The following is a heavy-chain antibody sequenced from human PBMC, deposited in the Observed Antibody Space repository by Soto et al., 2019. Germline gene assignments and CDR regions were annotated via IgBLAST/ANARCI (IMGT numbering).Heavy chain of an antibody. V-gene: IGHV3-11*01. CDR1: GFTFSDYY. Sequence: QVQLVESGGGLVKPGGSLRLSCAASGFTFSDYYMSWIRQAPGKGLEWVSYVSSSGSTIYYADSVKGRFTISRDNAKNSLYLQMNSMRAEDTAVYYCARGGYCSSTSCYTQNWFDPWGQGTLVTVSS. CDR2: VSSSGSTI. J-gene: IGHJ5*02. D-gene: IGHD2-2*02. CDR3: ARGGYCSSTSCYTQNWFDP.